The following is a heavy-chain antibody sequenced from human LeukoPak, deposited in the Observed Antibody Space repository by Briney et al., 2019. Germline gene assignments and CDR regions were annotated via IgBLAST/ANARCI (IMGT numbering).Heavy chain of an antibody. CDR2: INPNSGGT. CDR3: AHSSSWSNPPRN. V-gene: IGHV1-2*02. Sequence: ASVKVSCKASGYTFTGYYMHWVRQAPGQGLEWMGWINPNSGGTNYAQRFQGRVTMTRDTSISTAYMELSRLRSDDTAVYYCAHSSSWSNPPRNWGQGTLVTVSS. CDR1: GYTFTGYY. D-gene: IGHD6-13*01. J-gene: IGHJ4*02.